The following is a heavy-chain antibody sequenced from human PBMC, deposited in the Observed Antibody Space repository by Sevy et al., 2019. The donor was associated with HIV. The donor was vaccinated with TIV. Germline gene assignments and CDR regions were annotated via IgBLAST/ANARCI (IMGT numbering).Heavy chain of an antibody. CDR1: GFTFSSHW. D-gene: IGHD4-17*01. Sequence: GGSLRLSCAASGFTFSSHWMTWVRQAPGKGLEWVANIKQEGSEKYYVDSVKGRFTISRDNAKNSLYLQINSLRAEDTAVYYCARITVTTHFDYWGPGTLVTVSS. J-gene: IGHJ4*02. V-gene: IGHV3-7*01. CDR3: ARITVTTHFDY. CDR2: IKQEGSEK.